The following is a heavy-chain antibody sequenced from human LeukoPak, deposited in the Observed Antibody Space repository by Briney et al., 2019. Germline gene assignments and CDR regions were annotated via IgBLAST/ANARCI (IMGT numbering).Heavy chain of an antibody. CDR2: IYYSGST. Sequence: SETLSLACTVSGGSISSYYWSWIRQPPGKGLEWIGYIYYSGSTNYNPSLKSRVTISVDTSKNQFSLKLSSVTAADTAVYYCARDSGYSYGDFDYWGQGTLVTVSS. J-gene: IGHJ4*02. CDR3: ARDSGYSYGDFDY. D-gene: IGHD5-18*01. CDR1: GGSISSYY. V-gene: IGHV4-59*01.